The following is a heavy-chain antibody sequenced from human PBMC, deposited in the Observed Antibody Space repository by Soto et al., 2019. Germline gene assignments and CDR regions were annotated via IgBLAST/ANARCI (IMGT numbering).Heavy chain of an antibody. J-gene: IGHJ4*02. CDR1: GGTFSSYA. CDR2: IIPIFGKA. CDR3: ARVPRIVGAHRGYFDY. V-gene: IGHV1-69*01. Sequence: QVQLVQSGAEVKKPGSSVKVFCKASGGTFSSYAISWVRQAPGQGVEGMGGIIPIFGKAYYAQKFQGRVKITADESTSTAYMELSSLRSEDKGVEYCARVPRIVGAHRGYFDYWGQGTLVTVSS. D-gene: IGHD1-26*01.